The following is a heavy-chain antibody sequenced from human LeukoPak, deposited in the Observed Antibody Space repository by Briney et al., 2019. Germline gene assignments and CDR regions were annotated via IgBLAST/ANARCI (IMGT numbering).Heavy chain of an antibody. CDR2: ISSGGTTT. D-gene: IGHD4-23*01. CDR1: GVTFSSYE. V-gene: IGHV3-48*03. CDR3: ARGRGNGDCYCAMGV. J-gene: IGHJ6*02. Sequence: PGGALRLSCAASGVTFSSYEMNWVRQAPGGGLEWVSYISSGGTTTYYADSVKGRVTISRDNTKSSRYLQMNSLRAEDTAVYYCARGRGNGDCYCAMGVWGQGTTVTVSS.